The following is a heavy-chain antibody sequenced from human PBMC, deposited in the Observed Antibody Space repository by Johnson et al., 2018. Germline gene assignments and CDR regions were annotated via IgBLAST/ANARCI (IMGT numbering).Heavy chain of an antibody. V-gene: IGHV3-23*04. CDR1: GFTFSSYA. CDR3: AKDPPWDYYDRSARQNEMVQH. Sequence: VQLVQSGGGLVQPGGSLRLSCAASGFTFSSYAMSWVRQAPGKGLEWVSAISGSGGSTYYADSVKGRFTISRDNSKNPLYLQMNSLRAEDTAVYYCAKDPPWDYYDRSARQNEMVQHWGQGTLVTVSA. J-gene: IGHJ1*01. D-gene: IGHD3-22*01. CDR2: ISGSGGST.